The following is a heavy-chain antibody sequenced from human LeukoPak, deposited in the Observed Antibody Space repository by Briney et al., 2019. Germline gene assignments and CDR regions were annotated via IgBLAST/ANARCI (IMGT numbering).Heavy chain of an antibody. Sequence: SETLSLTCAVSGGSISSSNWWSWVRQPPGKGLEWIGEIYHSGSTNYNPSLKSRVTISVDKSKNQFSLKLSSVTAADTAVYYCARVFDCSGTSCYYFDYWGQGTLVTVSS. CDR2: IYHSGST. D-gene: IGHD2-2*01. J-gene: IGHJ4*02. V-gene: IGHV4-4*02. CDR1: GGSISSSNW. CDR3: ARVFDCSGTSCYYFDY.